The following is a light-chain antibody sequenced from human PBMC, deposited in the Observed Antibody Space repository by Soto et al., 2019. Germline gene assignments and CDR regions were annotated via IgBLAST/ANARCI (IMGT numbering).Light chain of an antibody. J-gene: IGKJ1*01. V-gene: IGKV1-5*03. CDR1: RSISSW. Sequence: DVQVTPTHSTLSASVRYRVTTTSRASRSISSWLAWYQQKPGKAPKLLIYKASTLKSGVPSRFSGSGSGTEFTLTISSLQPDDFATYYCQHYNSYSEAFCQGTNV. CDR2: KAS. CDR3: QHYNSYSEA.